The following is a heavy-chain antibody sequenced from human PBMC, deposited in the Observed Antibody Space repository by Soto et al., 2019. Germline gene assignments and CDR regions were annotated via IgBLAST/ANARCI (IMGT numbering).Heavy chain of an antibody. CDR2: ISSSSSYI. CDR3: ARAFEYYDFWSGYYRGDAFDI. V-gene: IGHV3-21*01. D-gene: IGHD3-3*01. J-gene: IGHJ3*02. CDR1: GFTFSSYS. Sequence: PGGSLRLSCAASGFTFSSYSMNWVRQAPGKGLEWVSSISSSSSYIYYADSVKGRFTISRDNAKNSLYLQMNSLRAEDTAVYYCARAFEYYDFWSGYYRGDAFDIWGQGTMVTVSS.